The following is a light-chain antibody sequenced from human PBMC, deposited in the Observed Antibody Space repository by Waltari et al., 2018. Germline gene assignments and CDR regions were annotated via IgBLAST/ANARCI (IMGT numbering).Light chain of an antibody. J-gene: IGLJ2*01. V-gene: IGLV2-23*02. CDR3: CSLAGSALA. Sequence: QSALTQPASVSGAPGQSITISCTGPSSDVGTYNFVSWYQQHPGKAPRLMIYEVTKRPSGVSNRFSGSKSGNTASLTISGLQAEDEADYYCCSLAGSALAFGGGTKLTVL. CDR1: SSDVGTYNF. CDR2: EVT.